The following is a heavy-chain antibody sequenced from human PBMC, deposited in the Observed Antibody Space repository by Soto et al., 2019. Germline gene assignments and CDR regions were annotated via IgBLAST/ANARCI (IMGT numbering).Heavy chain of an antibody. V-gene: IGHV3-21*01. CDR2: ISSSSYI. Sequence: PGGSLRLSCAASGFTFSSYSMNWVRQAPGKGLEWVSSISSSSYIYYADSVKGRFTISRDNAKNSLYLQMNSLRAEDTAVYYCARDHYYYYGMDVWGQGTTVTVSS. J-gene: IGHJ6*02. CDR3: ARDHYYYYGMDV. CDR1: GFTFSSYS.